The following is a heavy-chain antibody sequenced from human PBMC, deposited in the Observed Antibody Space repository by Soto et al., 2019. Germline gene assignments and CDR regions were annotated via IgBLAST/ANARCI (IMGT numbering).Heavy chain of an antibody. V-gene: IGHV1-46*01. D-gene: IGHD6-19*01. CDR1: GYTFTSYY. Sequence: GASVKVSCKASGYTFTSYYMHWERQAPGQGLEWMGIINPSGGSTSYAQKFQGRVTMTRDTSTSTVYMELSSLRSEDTAVYYCARAPIAVAGHTYYLYYGMDVWGQGTTVTVSS. CDR3: ARAPIAVAGHTYYLYYGMDV. J-gene: IGHJ6*02. CDR2: INPSGGST.